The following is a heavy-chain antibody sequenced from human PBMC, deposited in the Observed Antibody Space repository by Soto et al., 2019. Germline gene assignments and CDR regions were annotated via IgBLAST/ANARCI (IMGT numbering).Heavy chain of an antibody. D-gene: IGHD6-19*01. V-gene: IGHV3-33*06. CDR1: GFTFSSYG. CDR3: AKDSYSSGWYMGAGDAFDI. J-gene: IGHJ3*02. CDR2: IWYDGSNK. Sequence: PGGSLRLSCAASGFTFSSYGMHWVRQAPGKGLEWVAVIWYDGSNKYYADSVKGRFTISRDNSKNTLYLQMNSLRAEDTAVYYCAKDSYSSGWYMGAGDAFDIWGQGTMVTVSS.